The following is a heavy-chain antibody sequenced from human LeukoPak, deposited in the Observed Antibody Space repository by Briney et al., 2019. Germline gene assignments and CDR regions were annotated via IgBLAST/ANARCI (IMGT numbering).Heavy chain of an antibody. D-gene: IGHD3-10*01. J-gene: IGHJ5*02. CDR3: AGTYGSGSYYNH. CDR2: INPNSGGT. V-gene: IGHV1-2*06. Sequence: GASVKVSCKASEYTFTGYYMHWVRQAPGQGLEWMGRINPNSGGTNYAQKFQGRVTMTRDTSISTAYMELSRLRSDDTAVYYCAGTYGSGSYYNHWGQGTLVTVSS. CDR1: EYTFTGYY.